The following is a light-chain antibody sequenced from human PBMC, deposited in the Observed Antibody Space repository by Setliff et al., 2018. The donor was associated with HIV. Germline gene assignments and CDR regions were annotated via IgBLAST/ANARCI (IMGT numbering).Light chain of an antibody. CDR1: SGDVGGYNY. Sequence: SVLAQSPSASGSPGQSVTISCTGNSGDVGGYNYVSWYQQYPGKAPKLLIHEVTKRPSGVPDRFSGSKSGNTASLTVAGLQAEDEADYYCSSYAGNKGDVFGTGTKVTVL. J-gene: IGLJ1*01. CDR2: EVT. CDR3: SSYAGNKGDV. V-gene: IGLV2-8*01.